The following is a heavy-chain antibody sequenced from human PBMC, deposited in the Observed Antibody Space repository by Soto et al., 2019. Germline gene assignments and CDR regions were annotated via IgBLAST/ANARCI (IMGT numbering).Heavy chain of an antibody. V-gene: IGHV4-31*03. CDR2: IYSTGTA. J-gene: IGHJ3*01. D-gene: IGHD4-17*01. CDR3: ARAYGDFVSQHFVV. Sequence: QVQLQESGPGLVKPSQTLSLFCSVSGASLPSGAFSWNWIRQVPGKGLEWIGHIYSTGTANYNPSLKTRVTISIDPSKSQFSLNMTSLTAADTATFYCARAYGDFVSQHFVVWGHGTVVTVSS. CDR1: GASLPSGAFS.